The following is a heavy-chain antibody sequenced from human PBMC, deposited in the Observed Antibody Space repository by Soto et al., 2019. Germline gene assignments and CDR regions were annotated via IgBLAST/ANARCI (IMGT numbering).Heavy chain of an antibody. CDR2: IHSSGST. CDR1: GCSSSTYY. D-gene: IGHD3-10*01. V-gene: IGHV4-59*01. CDR3: TRGGGEDGTRSDY. Sequence: SVILSLTCPVLGCSSSTYYLPLIRKHPGKGLEWIGYIHSSGSTNYSPSLESRVTISINTSKNQFSLKLSSVTAADTAVYYCTRGGGEDGTRSDYWGQGHRVTVSA. J-gene: IGHJ4*02.